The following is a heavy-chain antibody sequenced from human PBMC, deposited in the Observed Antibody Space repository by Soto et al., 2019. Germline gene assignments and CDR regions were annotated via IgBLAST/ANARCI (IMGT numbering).Heavy chain of an antibody. CDR3: ARAMIGNGGRGWFDP. Sequence: PSETLSLTCTVSGGSISSGSNYWSWIRQHPGKGLEWIGYIHNSGITYYNPSLESRVIISPDTSKNQFSLTLRSVTAADTAVYYCARAMIGNGGRGWFDPWGQGALVTVSS. V-gene: IGHV4-31*03. J-gene: IGHJ5*02. CDR1: GGSISSGSNY. D-gene: IGHD4-17*01. CDR2: IHNSGIT.